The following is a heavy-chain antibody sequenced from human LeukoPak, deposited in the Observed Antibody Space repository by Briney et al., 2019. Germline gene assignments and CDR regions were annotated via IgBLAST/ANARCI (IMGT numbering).Heavy chain of an antibody. CDR3: ARGGTTVAGTFWFDP. CDR2: IYHSGST. D-gene: IGHD6-19*01. CDR1: GGSIGSGNW. J-gene: IGHJ5*02. Sequence: SETLSLTCVVSGGSIGSGNWWSWVRQPPGQGLEWIGEIYHSGSTNYNSSLKSRVTISVDKSKNQFSLKLSSVTAADTAMYYCARGGTTVAGTFWFDPWGQGTLVTVSS. V-gene: IGHV4-4*02.